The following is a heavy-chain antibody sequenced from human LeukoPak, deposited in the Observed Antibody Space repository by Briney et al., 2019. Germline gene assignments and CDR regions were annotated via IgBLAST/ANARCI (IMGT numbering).Heavy chain of an antibody. CDR3: ARILQGPLAV. J-gene: IGHJ6*02. CDR2: IYSGGST. Sequence: PGGSLRLSCAASGFTVSSNYMSWVRQAPERGLEWVSVIYSGGSTYYSDSVKGRFTISRDNSNNTLYLQMNSLRAEDTAVYYWARILQGPLAVWGQGTTVTVSS. V-gene: IGHV3-53*01. CDR1: GFTVSSNY.